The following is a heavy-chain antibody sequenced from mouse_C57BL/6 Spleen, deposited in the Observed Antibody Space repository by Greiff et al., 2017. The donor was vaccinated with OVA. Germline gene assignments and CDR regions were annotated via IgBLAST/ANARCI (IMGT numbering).Heavy chain of an antibody. J-gene: IGHJ4*01. D-gene: IGHD1-1*01. V-gene: IGHV1-72*01. CDR1: GYTFTSYW. Sequence: QVQLQQPGAELVKPGASVKLSCKASGYTFTSYWMHWVKQRPGRGLEWIGRIDPNRGGTKYNEKFKRKATLTVDKPYSTAYMQLSSLTSEDSAVYYCANGSSPLYAMDYWGPGTSVTVSS. CDR3: ANGSSPLYAMDY. CDR2: IDPNRGGT.